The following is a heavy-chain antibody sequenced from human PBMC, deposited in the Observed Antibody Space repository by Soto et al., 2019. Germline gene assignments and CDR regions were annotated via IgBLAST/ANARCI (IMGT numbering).Heavy chain of an antibody. Sequence: GGSLRLSCAASGFTFSSYAMSWVRQAPGKGLEWVSAISGSGGSTYYADSVKGRFTISRDNSKNTLYLQMNSLRAEDTAVYYCAKGRYCSSTSCYGSNWFDPWGQGTLVTVSS. D-gene: IGHD2-2*01. CDR1: GFTFSSYA. J-gene: IGHJ5*02. CDR2: ISGSGGST. V-gene: IGHV3-23*01. CDR3: AKGRYCSSTSCYGSNWFDP.